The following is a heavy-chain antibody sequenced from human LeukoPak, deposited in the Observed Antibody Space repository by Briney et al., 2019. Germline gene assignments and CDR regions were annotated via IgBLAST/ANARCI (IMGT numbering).Heavy chain of an antibody. D-gene: IGHD6-19*01. CDR1: GFTFTSYW. V-gene: IGHV3-7*01. CDR3: ARGRRSDGSGPPYFDY. CDR2: IQQDRSEK. J-gene: IGHJ4*02. Sequence: GGSLRLSCAASGFTFTSYWMSWVRQAPGKGLEWVANIQQDRSEKYYVDSVKGRFTISRDNAKNSLYLQMNSLRVEDTAVYYCARGRRSDGSGPPYFDYWGQGTLVTVSS.